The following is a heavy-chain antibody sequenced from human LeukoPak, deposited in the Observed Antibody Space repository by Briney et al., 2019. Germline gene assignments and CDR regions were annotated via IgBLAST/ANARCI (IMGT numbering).Heavy chain of an antibody. V-gene: IGHV1-2*02. D-gene: IGHD3-16*01. CDR3: ARDRGTKILGIYYYYYYMDV. Sequence: ASVKVSCKASGYTFTGYYMHWVRQAPGQGLEWMGWINPNSGGTNYAQKFQGRVTMTRDTSISTAYMELSRLRSDDTAVYYCARDRGTKILGIYYYYYYMDVWGKGTTVTVSS. J-gene: IGHJ6*03. CDR1: GYTFTGYY. CDR2: INPNSGGT.